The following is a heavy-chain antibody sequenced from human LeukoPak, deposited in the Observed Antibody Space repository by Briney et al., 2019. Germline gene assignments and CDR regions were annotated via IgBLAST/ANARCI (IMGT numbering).Heavy chain of an antibody. CDR2: ISTSSSTI. V-gene: IGHV3-48*02. D-gene: IGHD1-26*01. J-gene: IGHJ4*02. CDR1: GFTFSSYS. Sequence: GGSLRLSCAASGFTFSSYSINWVRQAPGKGLEWVSYISTSSSTIYYADSVKGRFTISRDDAKNSLYLQMNSLRDEDTAVYYCARDLGGSYRLPGYWGQGTLVTVSS. CDR3: ARDLGGSYRLPGY.